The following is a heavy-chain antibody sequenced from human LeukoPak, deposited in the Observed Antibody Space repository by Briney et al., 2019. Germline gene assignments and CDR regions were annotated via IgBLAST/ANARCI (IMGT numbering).Heavy chain of an antibody. CDR1: GGSISSYY. CDR3: ASKYSSGWYEAFDI. Sequence: PSETLSLTCTVSGGSISSYYWSWIRQPPGKGLEWIGYIYYSGSTNYNPSLKSRVTISVDTSKNQFSLKLSYVTAADTAVYYCASKYSSGWYEAFDIWGQGTMVTVSS. J-gene: IGHJ3*02. CDR2: IYYSGST. V-gene: IGHV4-59*01. D-gene: IGHD6-19*01.